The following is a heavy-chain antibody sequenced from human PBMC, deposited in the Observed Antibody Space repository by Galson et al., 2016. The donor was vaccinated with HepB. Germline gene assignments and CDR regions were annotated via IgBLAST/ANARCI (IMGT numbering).Heavy chain of an antibody. CDR1: GGSISSYY. CDR3: ARASPRDSSGWYPDAFDI. V-gene: IGHV4-59*01. J-gene: IGHJ3*02. CDR2: IYYSGST. D-gene: IGHD6-19*01. Sequence: ETLSLTCDVFGGSISSYYWSWIRQPPGKGLEWIGYIYYSGSTNYNPSLKSRVAISVDTSKNQFSLKLSSVTAADTAVYYCARASPRDSSGWYPDAFDIWGQGTMVTVSS.